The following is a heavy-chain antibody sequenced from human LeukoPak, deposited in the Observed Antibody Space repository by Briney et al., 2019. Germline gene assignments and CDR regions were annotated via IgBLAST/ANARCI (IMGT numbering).Heavy chain of an antibody. CDR1: GFTFTSSA. CDR2: IVVGSGNT. Sequence: ASVKVSCKASGFTFTSSAVQRVRQARGQRLEWIGWIVVGSGNTNYAQKFQERVTITRDMSTSTAYMELSSLRSEDTAVYYCAADPPTGGDYNYYYGMDVWGKGTTVTVSS. J-gene: IGHJ6*04. CDR3: AADPPTGGDYNYYYGMDV. D-gene: IGHD2-21*02. V-gene: IGHV1-58*01.